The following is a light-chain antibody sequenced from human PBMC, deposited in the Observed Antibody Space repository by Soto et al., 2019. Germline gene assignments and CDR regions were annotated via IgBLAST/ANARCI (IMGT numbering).Light chain of an antibody. CDR2: KAS. Sequence: DIQMTQSPSTLSASVGDRVTITCRASQSISSWLAWYQHKPGKAPKVLIYKASTLESGVPSRFSGSGSGTEFTLTIISLQPDDFATYYCQHYNTYPLTFGGGTKVEIK. CDR3: QHYNTYPLT. CDR1: QSISSW. V-gene: IGKV1-5*03. J-gene: IGKJ4*01.